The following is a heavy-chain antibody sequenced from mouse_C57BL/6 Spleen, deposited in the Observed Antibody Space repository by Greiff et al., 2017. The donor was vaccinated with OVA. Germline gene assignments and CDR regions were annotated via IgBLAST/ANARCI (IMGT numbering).Heavy chain of an antibody. Sequence: QVQLQQPGTELVKPGASVKLSCKASGYTFTSYWMLWVKQRPGQGLEWIGNINPSNGGTNYNEKFKSKATLTVDKSSSTAYMQLSSLTSEDSAVYYCARKVTGTRWYFDVWGTGTTVTVSS. D-gene: IGHD4-1*01. CDR3: ARKVTGTRWYFDV. V-gene: IGHV1-53*01. CDR1: GYTFTSYW. CDR2: INPSNGGT. J-gene: IGHJ1*03.